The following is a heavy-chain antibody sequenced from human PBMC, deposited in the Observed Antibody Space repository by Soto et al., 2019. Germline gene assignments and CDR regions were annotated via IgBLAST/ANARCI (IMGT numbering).Heavy chain of an antibody. J-gene: IGHJ5*02. CDR2: ISGNGIAT. CDR3: ARDAISMVRGNNNWFDP. D-gene: IGHD3-10*01. Sequence: PGGSLRLSCESSVFIFSDHAMSCVRHSPGKWLEWVSAISGNGIATYYADSVKGRFTISRDNSKNTLYLQMNRLRADDTAVYYCARDAISMVRGNNNWFDPWGQGTLVTVSS. CDR1: VFIFSDHA. V-gene: IGHV3-23*01.